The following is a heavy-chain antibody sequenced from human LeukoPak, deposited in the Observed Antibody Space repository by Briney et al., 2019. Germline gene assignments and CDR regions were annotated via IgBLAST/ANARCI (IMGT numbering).Heavy chain of an antibody. Sequence: SETLSLTCAVSGYSINSGYYWGWIRQPPGKGLEWIGSIYHSGSTYYNPSLESRVTISVDTSKNQFSLKLSSVIAADTAVYYCARAASIAVASPGTFDYWGQGTLVTVSS. J-gene: IGHJ4*02. CDR3: ARAASIAVASPGTFDY. CDR1: GYSINSGYY. V-gene: IGHV4-38-2*01. CDR2: IYHSGST. D-gene: IGHD6-19*01.